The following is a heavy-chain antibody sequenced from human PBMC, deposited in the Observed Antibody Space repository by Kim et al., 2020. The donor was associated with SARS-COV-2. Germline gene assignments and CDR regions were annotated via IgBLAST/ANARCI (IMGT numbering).Heavy chain of an antibody. Sequence: VDSVKGRFTISRDNAKNSLYLQRNSLRAEDTAVYYCARDGIAVAGILDYWGQGTLVTVSS. CDR3: ARDGIAVAGILDY. D-gene: IGHD6-19*01. V-gene: IGHV3-7*03. J-gene: IGHJ4*02.